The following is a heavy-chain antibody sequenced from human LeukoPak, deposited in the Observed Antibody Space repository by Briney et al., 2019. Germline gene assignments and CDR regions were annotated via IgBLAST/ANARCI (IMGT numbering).Heavy chain of an antibody. Sequence: NPGGSLRLSSAASGFTFSNAWMSWVRQAPGKGLEWVGRIKSKTDGGTTDYAAPVKGRFTISRDDSKNTLYLQMNSLKTEDTAVYYCTTDPEGGEVGATGGSFDYWGQGTLVTVSS. CDR2: IKSKTDGGTT. J-gene: IGHJ4*02. CDR3: TTDPEGGEVGATGGSFDY. D-gene: IGHD1-26*01. CDR1: GFTFSNAW. V-gene: IGHV3-15*01.